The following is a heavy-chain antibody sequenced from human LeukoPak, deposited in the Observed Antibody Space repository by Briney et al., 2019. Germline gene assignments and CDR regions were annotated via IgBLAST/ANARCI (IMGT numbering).Heavy chain of an antibody. CDR1: GFTFSSYA. J-gene: IGHJ4*02. Sequence: GGSLRLSCAASGFTFSSYAMNWVRQAPGKGLEWVSSISNTRTYIYYADSVRGRFTISRDNAKRSLYLQMNSLRAEDTAVYYCMGDYCTSTSCSTTFWGQGTLVTVSS. CDR2: ISNTRTYI. D-gene: IGHD2-2*02. V-gene: IGHV3-21*01. CDR3: MGDYCTSTSCSTTF.